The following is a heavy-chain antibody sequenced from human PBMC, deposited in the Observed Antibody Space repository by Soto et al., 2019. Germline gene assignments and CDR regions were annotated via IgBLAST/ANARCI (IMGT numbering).Heavy chain of an antibody. CDR2: IWYDGSNK. J-gene: IGHJ4*02. D-gene: IGHD4-17*01. CDR1: GFTFSSYG. V-gene: IGHV3-33*01. Sequence: GGSLRLSCAASGFTFSSYGMHWVRQAPGKGLEWVAVIWYDGSNKYYADSVKGRFTISRDNSKNTLYLQMNSLRAEDTAVYYCARGGDLNDYGDYGPFDYWGQGTLVTVSS. CDR3: ARGGDLNDYGDYGPFDY.